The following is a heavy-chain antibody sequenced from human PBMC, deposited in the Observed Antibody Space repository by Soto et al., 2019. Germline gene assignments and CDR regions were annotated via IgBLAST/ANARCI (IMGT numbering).Heavy chain of an antibody. J-gene: IGHJ4*02. D-gene: IGHD3-16*02. CDR1: GFTFSSYA. CDR2: ISGSGGST. Sequence: EVQLLESGGGLVQPGGSLRLSCAASGFTFSSYAMSWVRQAPGKGLEWVSAISGSGGSTYYADSVKGRFTISRDNSKNTRYRQIDRLRAEDTAVYYFAKDPKKVTFWGVIALGDYWGQGTLVTVSS. CDR3: AKDPKKVTFWGVIALGDY. V-gene: IGHV3-23*01.